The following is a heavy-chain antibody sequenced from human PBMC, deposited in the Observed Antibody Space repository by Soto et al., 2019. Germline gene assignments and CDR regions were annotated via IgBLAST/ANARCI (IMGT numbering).Heavy chain of an antibody. J-gene: IGHJ4*02. CDR3: ARECTMVRGVIITKIGIDY. D-gene: IGHD3-10*01. CDR1: GGSISSGGYY. V-gene: IGHV4-31*03. CDR2: IYYSWST. Sequence: QVQLQESGPGLVKPSQTLSLTCTVSGGSISSGGYYWSWIRHHPGKGLEWLGYIYYSWSTYYNPSLKGRVTISVDPSKNQFALKFSSVTAVDTAVYYCARECTMVRGVIITKIGIDYWGQGTLVTVSS.